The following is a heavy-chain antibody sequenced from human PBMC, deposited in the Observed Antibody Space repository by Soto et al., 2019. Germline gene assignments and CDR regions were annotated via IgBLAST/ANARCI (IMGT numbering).Heavy chain of an antibody. CDR3: ARARVVPAAIGRCDAFDI. CDR2: ISYDGSNK. CDR1: GFTFSSYA. D-gene: IGHD2-2*01. J-gene: IGHJ3*02. V-gene: IGHV3-30-3*01. Sequence: GGSLRLSCAASGFTFSSYAMHWVRQAPGKGLEWVAVISYDGSNKYYADSVKGRFTIARDNSKNTLYLQMNSLRAEDTAVYYCARARVVPAAIGRCDAFDIWGQGTMVTVSS.